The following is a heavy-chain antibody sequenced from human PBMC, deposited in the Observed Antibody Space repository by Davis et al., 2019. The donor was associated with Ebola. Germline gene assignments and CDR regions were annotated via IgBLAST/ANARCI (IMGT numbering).Heavy chain of an antibody. CDR3: VRFGRGAY. CDR1: GVSISRHY. D-gene: IGHD3-16*01. Sequence: PSETLSLTCTVSGVSISRHYWSWIRQPPGKRLEWIGSIYYTGSAYYNSSLNSRVTISVDTSKNQFSLNLSSVTAADTAVYYCVRFGRGAYWGQGTLVTVSS. CDR2: IYYTGSA. V-gene: IGHV4-59*11. J-gene: IGHJ4*02.